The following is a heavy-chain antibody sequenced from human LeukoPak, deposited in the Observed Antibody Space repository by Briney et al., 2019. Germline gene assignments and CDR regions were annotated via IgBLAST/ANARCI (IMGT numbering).Heavy chain of an antibody. J-gene: IGHJ4*02. V-gene: IGHV1-46*01. Sequence: GASVKVSCKASGYTFTSYDINWVRQAPGQRREWMGIINPSGGTTSYAQNFQGRVTMTRDTSTSTVYMALSSLRSQDTAVYYCAREIGPRQLHLWGSAFDYWGQATLVTVSS. D-gene: IGHD5-18*01. CDR2: INPSGGTT. CDR1: GYTFTSYD. CDR3: AREIGPRQLHLWGSAFDY.